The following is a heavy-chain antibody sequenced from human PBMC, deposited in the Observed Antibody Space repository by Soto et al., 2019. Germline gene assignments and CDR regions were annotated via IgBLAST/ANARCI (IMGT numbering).Heavy chain of an antibody. Sequence: GGSLRLSCAGSGFTFSSSWMHWVRQAPGKGLVWVSRINSDGSSTSYADSVKGRFTISRDNAKNTLYLQMNSLRAEDTAVYYCASGFTSTWYNWFDPWGQGALVTVS. CDR1: GFTFSSSW. CDR3: ASGFTSTWYNWFDP. CDR2: INSDGSST. V-gene: IGHV3-74*01. J-gene: IGHJ5*02. D-gene: IGHD6-13*01.